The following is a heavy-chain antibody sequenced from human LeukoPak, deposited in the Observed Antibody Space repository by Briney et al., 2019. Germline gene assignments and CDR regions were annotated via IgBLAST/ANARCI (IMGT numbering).Heavy chain of an antibody. J-gene: IGHJ4*02. CDR3: AKDGRRYYYDSSGPDFDY. CDR2: ISSSSSYI. D-gene: IGHD3-22*01. Sequence: GGSLRLSCAASGFTFSSYSMNWVRQAPGKGLEWVSSISSSSSYIYYADSVKGRFTISRDNAKNTLYLQMNSLRAEDTAVYYCAKDGRRYYYDSSGPDFDYWGQGTLVTVSS. CDR1: GFTFSSYS. V-gene: IGHV3-21*04.